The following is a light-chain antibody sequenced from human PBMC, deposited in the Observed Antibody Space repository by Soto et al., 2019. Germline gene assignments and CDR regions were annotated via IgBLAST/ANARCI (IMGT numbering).Light chain of an antibody. CDR3: SSYGGTNTLV. V-gene: IGLV2-8*01. J-gene: IGLJ2*01. CDR1: SSDVDSYNY. CDR2: EVS. Sequence: QSVLTQPPSASGSPGQSVTISCTGTSSDVDSYNYVSWYQQHPGKAPKLIIYEVSKRPSGVPDRFSGSKSGNTASLTVSGLQAEDEADYYCSSYGGTNTLVFGGGTKLTVL.